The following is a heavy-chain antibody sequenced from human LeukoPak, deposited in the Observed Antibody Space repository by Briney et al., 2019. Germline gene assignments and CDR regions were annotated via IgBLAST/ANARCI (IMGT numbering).Heavy chain of an antibody. CDR3: ARDADSSNEWGPFDP. Sequence: SQTLSLTCAISGDSVSSSASWNWIRQSPSRGLEWLGRTYDRSKWSSDYATSVKSRITINADTSKNQFSLQLSSVIPEDTAVYYCARDADSSNEWGPFDPWGQGTLVTVSS. CDR1: GDSVSSSAS. J-gene: IGHJ5*02. V-gene: IGHV6-1*01. D-gene: IGHD1-1*01. CDR2: TYDRSKWSS.